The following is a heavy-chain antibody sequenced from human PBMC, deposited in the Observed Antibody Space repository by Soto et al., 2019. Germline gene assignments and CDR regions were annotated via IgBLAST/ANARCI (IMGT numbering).Heavy chain of an antibody. CDR1: GFTFSSYS. J-gene: IGHJ6*03. D-gene: IGHD5-12*01. CDR3: ARDFSLGDIVATIGRRYYYMDV. Sequence: GGSLRLSCAASGFTFSSYSMNWVRQAPGKGLEWVSSISSSSSYIYYADSVKGRFTISRDNAKNSLYLQMNSLRAEDTAVYYCARDFSLGDIVATIGRRYYYMDVWGKGTTVTVSS. CDR2: ISSSSSYI. V-gene: IGHV3-21*01.